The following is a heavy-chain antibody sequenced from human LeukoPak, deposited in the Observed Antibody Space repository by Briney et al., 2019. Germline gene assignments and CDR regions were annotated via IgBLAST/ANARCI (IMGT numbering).Heavy chain of an antibody. V-gene: IGHV3-48*01. J-gene: IGHJ5*02. CDR3: ARGYCSGSSCYQRNWFDP. D-gene: IGHD2-2*01. Sequence: GGSLRLSCAASGFTFTTYSMNWVRQAPGKGLEWVSYISRSSVTIYYADSVKGRFTISRDNSKNTLFLQMNSLRAEDTAVYYCARGYCSGSSCYQRNWFDPWGQGSLVTVSS. CDR2: ISRSSVTI. CDR1: GFTFTTYS.